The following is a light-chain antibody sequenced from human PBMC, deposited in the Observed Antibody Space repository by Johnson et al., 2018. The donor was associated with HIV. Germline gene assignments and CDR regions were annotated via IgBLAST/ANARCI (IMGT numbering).Light chain of an antibody. J-gene: IGLJ1*01. CDR1: DSDIGNNY. Sequence: QSVLTQPPSVSAAPGQKVTISCFGSDSDIGNNYVSWYQQLPGTAPKLLIYDHNKRPSGIPDRFSGSKSGTSATLGITGLQTGDEADYYCGTWDSSLSAYVFGTVTKVTVL. V-gene: IGLV1-51*01. CDR2: DHN. CDR3: GTWDSSLSAYV.